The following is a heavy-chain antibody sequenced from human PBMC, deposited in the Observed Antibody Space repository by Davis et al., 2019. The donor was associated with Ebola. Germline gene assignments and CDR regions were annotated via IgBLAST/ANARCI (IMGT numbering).Heavy chain of an antibody. V-gene: IGHV3-33*08. CDR1: GFDFSTYG. J-gene: IGHJ5*02. D-gene: IGHD1-26*01. CDR2: IWYDGSKT. Sequence: GESLKISCAASGFDFSTYGIHWVRQAPGKGLQWVAAIWYDGSKTDYTDSVKGRFTISRDDYKNTVYLQMNSLRVEDTAVYYCVRHEWDLNWFDPWGQGTLVTVSS. CDR3: VRHEWDLNWFDP.